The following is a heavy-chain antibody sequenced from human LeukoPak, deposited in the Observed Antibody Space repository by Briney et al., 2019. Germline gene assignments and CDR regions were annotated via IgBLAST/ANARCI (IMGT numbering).Heavy chain of an antibody. CDR1: GYSFTSYW. J-gene: IGHJ4*02. CDR2: IYPGDSDT. CDR3: ARHGPRIAARNFDY. Sequence: GQSLKISCKGSGYSFTSYWIGWVRQLPGKGLEWMGIIYPGDSDTRYSPSFQGQVTISADKSISTAYLQWSSLKASDTAVYYCARHGPRIAARNFDYWGQGTLVTVSS. D-gene: IGHD6-6*01. V-gene: IGHV5-51*01.